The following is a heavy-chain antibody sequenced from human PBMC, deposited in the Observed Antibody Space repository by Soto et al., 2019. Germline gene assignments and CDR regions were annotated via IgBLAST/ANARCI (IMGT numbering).Heavy chain of an antibody. J-gene: IGHJ6*03. V-gene: IGHV4-34*01. CDR1: GGSFSGYY. D-gene: IGHD2-15*01. Sequence: SETLSLTCAVYGGSFSGYYWSWIRQPPGKGLEWIGEINHSGSTNYNPSLKSRVTISVDTSKNQFSLKLSSVTAADTAVYYCARGGGGYCSGGSCYPYYYYYYMDVWGKGTTVTVSS. CDR3: ARGGGGYCSGGSCYPYYYYYYMDV. CDR2: INHSGST.